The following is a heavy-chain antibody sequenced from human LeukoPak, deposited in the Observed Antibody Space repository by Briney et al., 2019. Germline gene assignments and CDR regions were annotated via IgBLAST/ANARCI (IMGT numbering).Heavy chain of an antibody. J-gene: IGHJ5*02. Sequence: PSETLSLTCTVSGGSISTYFWSWIRQPPGKGLEWIGLIYYSGSTNYNPSLKSRVTISVDTSKNQFSLKLNSVTAADTAVYYCARLGGWGSSWSRGWFDPWGQGTLVTVSS. V-gene: IGHV4-59*08. CDR1: GGSISTYF. CDR3: ARLGGWGSSWSRGWFDP. CDR2: IYYSGST. D-gene: IGHD6-13*01.